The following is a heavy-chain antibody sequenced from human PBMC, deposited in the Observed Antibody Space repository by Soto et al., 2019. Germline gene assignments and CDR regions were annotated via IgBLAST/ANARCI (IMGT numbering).Heavy chain of an antibody. J-gene: IGHJ4*02. CDR3: ARARGGSGSYVY. Sequence: QVHLQQWGAGLLKPSETLSLTCAVYGGSISGYYYSWIRQSPGKGLEWIGEINQSGSTNYNPSLKSRVTVSTDTSKNQFSLKMNSVTAADTSIYYCARARGGSGSYVYWGQGTLVPVSS. D-gene: IGHD1-26*01. V-gene: IGHV4-34*01. CDR2: INQSGST. CDR1: GGSISGYY.